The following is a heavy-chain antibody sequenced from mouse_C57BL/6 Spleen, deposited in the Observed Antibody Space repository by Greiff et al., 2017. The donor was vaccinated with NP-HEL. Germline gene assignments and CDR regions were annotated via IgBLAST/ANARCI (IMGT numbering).Heavy chain of an antibody. V-gene: IGHV1-50*01. J-gene: IGHJ4*01. D-gene: IGHD2-1*01. CDR3: ASKSTMGLYY. CDR1: GYTFTSYW. CDR2: IDPSDSYT. Sequence: VQLQQPGAELVKPGASVKLSCKASGYTFTSYWMQWVKQRPGQGLEWIGEIDPSDSYTNYNQKFKGKATLTVDTSSSTAYMQLSSLTSEDSAVYYCASKSTMGLYYWGQGTSVTVSS.